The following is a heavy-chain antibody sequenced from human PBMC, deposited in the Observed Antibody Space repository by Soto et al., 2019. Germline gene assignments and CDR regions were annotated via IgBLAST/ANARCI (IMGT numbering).Heavy chain of an antibody. CDR3: ARDVRIAAGRYYYYYGMDV. V-gene: IGHV1-2*04. J-gene: IGHJ6*02. CDR2: INPNSGGT. D-gene: IGHD6-13*01. Sequence: ASVKVSCKASGYTFPGYYMHWVRQAPGQGLEWMGWINPNSGGTNYAQKFQGWVTMTRDTSISTAYMELSRLRSDDTAVYYCARDVRIAAGRYYYYYGMDVWGQGTTVTVSS. CDR1: GYTFPGYY.